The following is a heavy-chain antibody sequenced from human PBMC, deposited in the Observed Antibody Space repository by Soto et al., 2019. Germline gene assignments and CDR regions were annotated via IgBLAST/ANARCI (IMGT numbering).Heavy chain of an antibody. CDR2: ISSSSTI. V-gene: IGHV3-48*02. Sequence: GGSLRLSCAASGFTFSSYSMNWVRQAPGKGLEWVPYISSSSTIYYADSVKGRFTISRDNAKNSLYLQMNSLRDEDTAVYYCARDVRAYYDFWSGSSYYYYGMDVWGQGTTVTVSS. D-gene: IGHD3-3*01. CDR3: ARDVRAYYDFWSGSSYYYYGMDV. CDR1: GFTFSSYS. J-gene: IGHJ6*02.